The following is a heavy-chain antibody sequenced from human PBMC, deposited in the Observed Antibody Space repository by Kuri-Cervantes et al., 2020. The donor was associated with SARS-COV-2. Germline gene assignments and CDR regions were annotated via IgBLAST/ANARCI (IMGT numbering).Heavy chain of an antibody. D-gene: IGHD2-2*02. CDR3: ASRSTYCSSTSCYRGYYYYGMDV. CDR1: GYTFTSYG. Sequence: ASVKVSCKASGYTFTSYGISWVRQAPGQGLEWMGWISAYNGNTNYAQKLQGRVTMTTDTSTSTAYMELSSLRSEDTAVYYCASRSTYCSSTSCYRGYYYYGMDVWGQGTTVTVSS. CDR2: ISAYNGNT. V-gene: IGHV1-18*01. J-gene: IGHJ6*02.